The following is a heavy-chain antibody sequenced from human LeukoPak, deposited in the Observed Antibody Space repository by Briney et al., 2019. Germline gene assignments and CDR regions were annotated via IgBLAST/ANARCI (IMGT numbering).Heavy chain of an antibody. CDR2: IYTSGST. CDR3: AREDAEQIDNSFDI. CDR1: GGSISSYY. D-gene: IGHD5-24*01. J-gene: IGHJ3*02. Sequence: SETLSLTCTVSGGSISSYYWSWIRQPAGKGLEWIGRIYTSGSTFYNPSLKSRLTISIDTSKNQFSLKLRSVTAADTAVYYCAREDAEQIDNSFDIWGQGTMVTVSS. V-gene: IGHV4-4*07.